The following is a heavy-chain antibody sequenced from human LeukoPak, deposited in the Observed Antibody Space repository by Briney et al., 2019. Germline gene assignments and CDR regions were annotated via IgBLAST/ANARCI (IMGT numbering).Heavy chain of an antibody. D-gene: IGHD3-16*01. CDR3: AKGGGSFYFYYHHMDV. CDR1: GFIFSNYA. J-gene: IGHJ6*03. V-gene: IGHV3-23*01. Sequence: GGSLRLSCAASGFIFSNYAMTWVRQAPGKGLEWVSAISSSGGSAHYADSVKGRVTISRDNSQNMLYLQLNSLRAEDTGLYYCAKGGGSFYFYYHHMDVWGKGTTVTVSS. CDR2: ISSSGGSA.